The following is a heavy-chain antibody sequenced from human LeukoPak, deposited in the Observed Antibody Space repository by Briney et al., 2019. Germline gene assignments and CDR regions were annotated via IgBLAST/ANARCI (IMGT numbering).Heavy chain of an antibody. CDR2: ISGSGGST. CDR1: GFTFSSYE. J-gene: IGHJ6*03. Sequence: PGGSLRLSCAASGFTFSSYEMNWVRQAPGKGLEWVSAISGSGGSTYYADSVKGRFTISRDNSKNTLYLQMNSLRAEDTAVYYCATYCSSTSCYSHYYMDVWGKGTTVTVSS. D-gene: IGHD2-2*02. V-gene: IGHV3-23*01. CDR3: ATYCSSTSCYSHYYMDV.